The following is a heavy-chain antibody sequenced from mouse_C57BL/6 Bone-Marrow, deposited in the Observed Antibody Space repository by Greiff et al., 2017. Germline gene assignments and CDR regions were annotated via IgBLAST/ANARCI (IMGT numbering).Heavy chain of an antibody. V-gene: IGHV1-81*01. J-gene: IGHJ3*01. D-gene: IGHD1-1*01. CDR1: GYTFTSYG. CDR3: ASYYGSSYPAWFAY. Sequence: VQLQQSGAELARPGASVKLSCKASGYTFTSYGISWVKQRTGQGLEWIGEIYPRSGNTYYNEKFKGKDTLTADKSSSPAYMELRSLTSEASAVXLCASYYGSSYPAWFAYWGQGTLVTVSA. CDR2: IYPRSGNT.